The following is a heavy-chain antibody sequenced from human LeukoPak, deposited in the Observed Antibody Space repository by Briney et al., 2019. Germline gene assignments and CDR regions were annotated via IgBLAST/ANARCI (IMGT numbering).Heavy chain of an antibody. Sequence: GRSLRLSCAASGFPFSSYAMHWVRQAPGKGLEWVAVISYDGSNKYYADSVKGRFTISRDNSKNTLYLQMNSLRAEDTAVYYCARETGGYTYGEFDYWGQGTLVTVSS. CDR2: ISYDGSNK. CDR1: GFPFSSYA. V-gene: IGHV3-30-3*01. CDR3: ARETGGYTYGEFDY. J-gene: IGHJ4*02. D-gene: IGHD5-18*01.